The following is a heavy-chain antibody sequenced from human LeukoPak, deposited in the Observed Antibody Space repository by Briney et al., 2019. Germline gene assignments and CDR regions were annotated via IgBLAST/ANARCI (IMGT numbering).Heavy chain of an antibody. Sequence: TSPSLSPTCAVYAGFFGGYYWSWIRQHRGKGLGCIGEINHIGWTNYIPSLKSRATISVDTSKNRFSLKLSSVTAADTAVYYCARGLYSSGWYVATRPAAGFDYWGQGTLVTVSS. J-gene: IGHJ4*02. CDR2: INHIGWT. CDR3: ARGLYSSGWYVATRPAAGFDY. D-gene: IGHD6-19*01. V-gene: IGHV4-34*01. CDR1: AGFFGGYY.